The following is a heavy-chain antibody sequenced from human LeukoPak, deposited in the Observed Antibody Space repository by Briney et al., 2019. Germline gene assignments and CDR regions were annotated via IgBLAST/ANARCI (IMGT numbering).Heavy chain of an antibody. D-gene: IGHD1-26*01. CDR1: GGSISSGSYY. Sequence: SETLSLTCTVSGGSISSGSYYWSWIRQPAGKGLEWIGRIYTSGSTNYNPSLKSRVTISVDTSKNQFSLKLSSMTAADTAVYYCARDFVGATKGGIYNWFDPWGQGTLVTVSS. V-gene: IGHV4-61*02. CDR2: IYTSGST. J-gene: IGHJ5*02. CDR3: ARDFVGATKGGIYNWFDP.